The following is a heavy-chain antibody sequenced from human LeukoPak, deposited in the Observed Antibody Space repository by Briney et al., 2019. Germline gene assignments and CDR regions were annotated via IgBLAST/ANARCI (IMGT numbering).Heavy chain of an antibody. V-gene: IGHV3-30*18. D-gene: IGHD3-10*01. CDR3: AKEMGSRSSLFYFDY. Sequence: GGSLRLSCAASGFTFSSFGVHWVRQAPGKGLEWAAAISNDGINNYYADSVNGRFTISRDNSKNTLYLLVNTLRGEDTAVYYCAKEMGSRSSLFYFDYWGQGTLLTVSS. CDR2: ISNDGINN. J-gene: IGHJ4*01. CDR1: GFTFSSFG.